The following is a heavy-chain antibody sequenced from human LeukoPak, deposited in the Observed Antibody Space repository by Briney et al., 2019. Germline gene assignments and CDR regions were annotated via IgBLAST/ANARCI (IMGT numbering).Heavy chain of an antibody. V-gene: IGHV3-30-3*01. D-gene: IGHD6-13*01. CDR2: ISYDGSNK. J-gene: IGHJ6*02. Sequence: GGSLRLSCAASGFTFSSYAMHWVRQAPGKGLEWVAVISYDGSNKYYADSVKGRFTISRDNSKNTLYLQMNSLRAEDTAVYYCAGYSSSWYLTDYYYYGMDVWGQGTTVTVSS. CDR1: GFTFSSYA. CDR3: AGYSSSWYLTDYYYYGMDV.